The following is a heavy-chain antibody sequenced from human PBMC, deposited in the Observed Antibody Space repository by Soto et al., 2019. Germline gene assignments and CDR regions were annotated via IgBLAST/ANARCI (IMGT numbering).Heavy chain of an antibody. CDR1: SGAISSYD. J-gene: IGHJ5*02. V-gene: IGHV4-59*01. CDR2: IYYSGST. CDR3: ARGDNWDDLFDL. Sequence: SQTLSLTCTFSSGAISSYDCSWIRQPPGKELEWIGYIYYSGSTNYNPSLKSRVTISVDTSKNQFSLKLSPVTAADTAVYYWARGDNWDDLFDLWGQGTLVTVPS. D-gene: IGHD1-1*01.